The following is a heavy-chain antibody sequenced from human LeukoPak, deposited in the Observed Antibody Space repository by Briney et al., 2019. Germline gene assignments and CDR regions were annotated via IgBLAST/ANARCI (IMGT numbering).Heavy chain of an antibody. J-gene: IGHJ4*02. D-gene: IGHD3-22*01. CDR3: ARQALYYDASSNHYYFDY. CDR1: GGSISSSNYY. Sequence: SETLSLTCTVSGGSISSSNYYWGWIRQPPGKGLEWIGSIFYGGDTYYNPSLKSRVTISVDTSKNQLSLNLRSVTAAETAVYYCARQALYYDASSNHYYFDYWGQGTLVTVSS. CDR2: IFYGGDT. V-gene: IGHV4-39*01.